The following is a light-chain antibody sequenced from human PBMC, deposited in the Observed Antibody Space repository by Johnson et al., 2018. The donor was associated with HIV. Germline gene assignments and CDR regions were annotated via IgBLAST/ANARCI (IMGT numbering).Light chain of an antibody. J-gene: IGLJ1*01. CDR3: GTWDSSLILYV. CDR2: DNN. CDR1: SSNIGNNY. V-gene: IGLV1-51*01. Sequence: QSVLTQPPSVSAAPGQKVTISCSGSSSNIGNNYVSWYQQLPGTAPKLLIYDNNKRPSGIPDRFSGSKSGSSATLGITGLQPVDEADYYCGTWDSSLILYVFGTGTKVTVL.